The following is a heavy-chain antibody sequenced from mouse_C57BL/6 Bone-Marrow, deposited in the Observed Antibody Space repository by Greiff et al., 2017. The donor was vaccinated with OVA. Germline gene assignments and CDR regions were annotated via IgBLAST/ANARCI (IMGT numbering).Heavy chain of an antibody. CDR3: AREEPGRGYAMDY. D-gene: IGHD6-1*01. V-gene: IGHV1-82*01. CDR2: IYPGDGDT. CDR1: GYAFSSSW. Sequence: LQESGPELVKPGASVKISCKASGYAFSSSWMNWVKQRPGKGLEWIGRIYPGDGDTNYNGKFKGKATLTADKSSSTAYMQLSSLTSEDSAVYFCAREEPGRGYAMDYWGQGTSVTVSS. J-gene: IGHJ4*01.